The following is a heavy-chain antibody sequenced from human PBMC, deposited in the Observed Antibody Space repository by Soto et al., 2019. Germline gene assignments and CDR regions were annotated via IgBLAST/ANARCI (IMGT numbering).Heavy chain of an antibody. CDR3: ARSGENPPINWFDP. J-gene: IGHJ5*02. V-gene: IGHV1-18*04. CDR2: ISAYNGNT. CDR1: GCTFTSYG. Sequence: ASVKVSRKASGCTFTSYGISWVRQAPGQGLEWMGWISAYNGNTNYAQKLQGRVTMTTDTSTSTAYMELRSLRSDDTAVYYCARSGENPPINWFDPWGQGTLVTVSS.